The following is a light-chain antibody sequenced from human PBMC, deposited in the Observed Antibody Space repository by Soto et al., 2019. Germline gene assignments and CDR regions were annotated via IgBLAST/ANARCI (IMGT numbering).Light chain of an antibody. CDR3: CSYVGSSTSYV. CDR2: EVN. CDR1: SGDVRNYNL. J-gene: IGLJ1*01. V-gene: IGLV2-23*02. Sequence: QSVLTQPASVSGCPEPSITISCTGTSGDVRNYNLVSWYQQHPGNAPKLMIYEVNKWPSGVSNRFSGSQSGNTACLTISGLQAEDEADYYCCSYVGSSTSYVFGTGTKVTV.